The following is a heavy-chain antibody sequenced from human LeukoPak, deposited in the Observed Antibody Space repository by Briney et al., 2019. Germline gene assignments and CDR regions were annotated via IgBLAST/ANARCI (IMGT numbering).Heavy chain of an antibody. V-gene: IGHV3-48*04. CDR2: IKGIGPTT. CDR1: GFTFSTYS. CDR3: ARAGELRCMDV. Sequence: GGSLRLSCAASGFTFSTYSMNWVRQAPGKGLEWVSTIKGIGPTTYYADSVKGRFTISRDNAKNSLFLQMSSLRADDTAIYYCARAGELRCMDVWGKGTAVTVSS. J-gene: IGHJ6*03. D-gene: IGHD3-16*01.